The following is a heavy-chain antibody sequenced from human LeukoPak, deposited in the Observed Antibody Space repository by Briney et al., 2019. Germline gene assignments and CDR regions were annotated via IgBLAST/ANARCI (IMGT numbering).Heavy chain of an antibody. V-gene: IGHV1-2*02. CDR3: ARAPGRSVTAPVPD. CDR2: INPSSGGT. J-gene: IGHJ4*02. CDR1: GYTFTSYY. D-gene: IGHD4-17*01. Sequence: ASVKVSCKASGYTFTSYYMHWVRQAPGQGLEWMGWINPSSGGTSYPQKFQGRVTMTRDTSISTVYMEMISLRSDDTAIFYCARAPGRSVTAPVPDWGQGTLVTVSS.